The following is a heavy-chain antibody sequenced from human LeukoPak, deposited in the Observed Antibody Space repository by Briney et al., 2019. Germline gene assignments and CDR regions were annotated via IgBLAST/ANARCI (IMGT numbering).Heavy chain of an antibody. Sequence: PGGSLRLSCAASAFTFSDFYMSWIRQAPGKGLEWVSSISSSSSYIYYADSVKGRFTISRDNAKNSLYLQMNSLRAEDTAVYYCARYYYDSSGYYYPFDYWGQGTLVTVSS. CDR1: AFTFSDFY. CDR3: ARYYYDSSGYYYPFDY. D-gene: IGHD3-22*01. V-gene: IGHV3-11*06. J-gene: IGHJ4*02. CDR2: ISSSSSYI.